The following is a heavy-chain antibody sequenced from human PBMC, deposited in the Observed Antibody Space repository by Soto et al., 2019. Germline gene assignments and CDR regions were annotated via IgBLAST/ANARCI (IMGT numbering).Heavy chain of an antibody. CDR3: AREAEDIVVVVAATQRSPGMDV. D-gene: IGHD2-15*01. CDR1: GFTFSSYW. CDR2: INSDGSST. V-gene: IGHV3-74*01. Sequence: GGSLRLSCAASGFTFSSYWMHWVRQAPGKGLVWVSRINSDGSSTSYADSVKGRFTISRDNAKNTLYLQMNSLRAEDTAVYYCAREAEDIVVVVAATQRSPGMDVWGQGTTVTVSS. J-gene: IGHJ6*02.